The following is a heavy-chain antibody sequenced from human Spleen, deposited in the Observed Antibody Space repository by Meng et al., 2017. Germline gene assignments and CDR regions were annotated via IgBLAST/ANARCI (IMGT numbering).Heavy chain of an antibody. J-gene: IGHJ4*02. CDR2: MKPNSGNT. V-gene: IGHV1-8*01. Sequence: QVQLVQSGPEVKKPGARVEVSCKACGYTFTSYEINWVRQATGQGLEWMGWMKPNSGNTGYAEKFQGRVTMTRNTSISTAYMELSSLRSEDSAVYYCASWFSGSYSYWGQGTLVTVSS. CDR3: ASWFSGSYSY. CDR1: GYTFTSYE. D-gene: IGHD1-26*01.